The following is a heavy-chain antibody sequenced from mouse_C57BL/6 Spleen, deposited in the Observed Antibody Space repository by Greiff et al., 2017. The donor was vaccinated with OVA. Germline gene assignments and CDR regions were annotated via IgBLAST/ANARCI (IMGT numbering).Heavy chain of an antibody. CDR2: INPGNGGT. CDR3: ARVGNYYGNYDYFDY. V-gene: IGHV1-53*01. D-gene: IGHD2-1*01. J-gene: IGHJ2*01. CDR1: GYTFTGYW. Sequence: QVQLQQPGAELVKPGASVKLSCKASGYTFTGYWMHWVKQRPGQGLEWIGNINPGNGGTNYNEKFKGKATLTADKSSSTAYMQHSSLTSEDSAVYYCARVGNYYGNYDYFDYWGQGTTLTVSS.